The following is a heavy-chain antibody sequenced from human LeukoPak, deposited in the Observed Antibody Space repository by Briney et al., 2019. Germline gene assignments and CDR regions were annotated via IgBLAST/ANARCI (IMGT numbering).Heavy chain of an antibody. CDR1: GFTFSSYA. CDR2: ISGSGGST. J-gene: IGHJ4*02. D-gene: IGHD3-22*01. V-gene: IGHV3-23*01. Sequence: PGGSLRLSCAASGFTFSSYAMSWVRQAPGKGLEWVSAISGSGGSTYYADSVKGRFTISRDNSKNTLYLQMNSLRAEDTAVYYCAKVDYYNSSGYYDYWGQGTLVTVSS. CDR3: AKVDYYNSSGYYDY.